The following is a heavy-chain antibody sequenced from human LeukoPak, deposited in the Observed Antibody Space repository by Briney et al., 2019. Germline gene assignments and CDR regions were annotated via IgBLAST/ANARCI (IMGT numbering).Heavy chain of an antibody. J-gene: IGHJ4*02. CDR2: IYYSGHT. CDR3: ARHAPNYDFWSGYYFYYFDY. D-gene: IGHD3-3*01. Sequence: LSCAASGFTVSSNFMSWVRQAPGKGLEWIGYIYYSGHTNYNPSLKSRVTISVDTSKNQFSLKLSSVTAADTAVYYCARHAPNYDFWSGYYFYYFDYWGQGTLVTVSS. V-gene: IGHV4-59*08. CDR1: GFTVSSNF.